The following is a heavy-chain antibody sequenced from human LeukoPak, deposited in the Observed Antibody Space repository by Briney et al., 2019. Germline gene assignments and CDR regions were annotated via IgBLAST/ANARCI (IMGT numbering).Heavy chain of an antibody. CDR2: IIPIFGIA. D-gene: IGHD2-21*02. V-gene: IGHV1-69*04. CDR1: GYTFTSYG. J-gene: IGHJ3*02. CDR3: AREGAYCGGDCYSAVDAFDI. Sequence: GASVKVSCKASGYTFTSYGISWVRQAPGQGLEWMGRIIPIFGIANYAQKFQGRVTITADKSTSTAYMELSSLRSEDTAVYYCAREGAYCGGDCYSAVDAFDIWGQGTMVTVSS.